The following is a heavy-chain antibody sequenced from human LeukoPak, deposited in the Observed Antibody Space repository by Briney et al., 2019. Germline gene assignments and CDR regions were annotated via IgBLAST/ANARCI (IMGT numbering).Heavy chain of an antibody. CDR2: IRGNGET. V-gene: IGHV3-23*01. J-gene: IGHJ4*02. Sequence: PGGSLRLSCAASGLRFSTFAMSWVRQGPARGLEWVSSIRGNGETFYADSVKGGFTPSTNITRNTVYFLLNNMRVEDTAICDSAGASWVSSTDAVRWGQGALVTVSS. CDR3: AGASWVSSTDAVR. CDR1: GLRFSTFA. D-gene: IGHD3-16*01.